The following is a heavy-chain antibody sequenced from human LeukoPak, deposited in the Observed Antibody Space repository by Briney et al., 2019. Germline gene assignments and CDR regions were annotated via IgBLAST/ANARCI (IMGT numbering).Heavy chain of an antibody. CDR3: AAVAGSGWFDP. CDR1: GFTFSTYG. CDR2: IRYDGRNK. J-gene: IGHJ5*02. Sequence: QSGGSLRLSCAASGFTFSTYGMHWVRQAPGKGLEWVAFIRYDGRNKYYADSVKGRFTISRDNSKNMLYLQMGSLKPEDMAVYYCAAVAGSGWFDPWGQGTLVTVSS. D-gene: IGHD6-13*01. V-gene: IGHV3-30*02.